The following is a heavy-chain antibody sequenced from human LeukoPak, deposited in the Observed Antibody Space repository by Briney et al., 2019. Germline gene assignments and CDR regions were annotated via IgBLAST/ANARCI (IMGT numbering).Heavy chain of an antibody. CDR3: ARAARGAAAEWFDP. J-gene: IGHJ5*02. Sequence: SETLSLTCTVSGGSISSSSYYWGWIRQPPGKGLEWIGSIYYSGSTYYNPSLKSRVTISVDTSKNQFSLKLSSVPAADTAVYYCARAARGAAAEWFDPWGQGTLVTVSS. CDR2: IYYSGST. V-gene: IGHV4-39*01. D-gene: IGHD6-13*01. CDR1: GGSISSSSYY.